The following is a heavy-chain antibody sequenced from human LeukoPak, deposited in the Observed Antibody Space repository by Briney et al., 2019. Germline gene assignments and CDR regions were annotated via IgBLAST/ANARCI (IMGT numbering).Heavy chain of an antibody. D-gene: IGHD2-21*01. CDR1: GSTFSRYW. Sequence: GGSLRLSCAASGSTFSRYWMHWVRQAPGKGLVWVSRIKSDGSDTIYADSVKGRFTISRDSAKNSLYLQMDSLRAEDTAVCYCTTSIGNYYYYWGQGTLVTVAS. CDR3: TTSIGNYYYY. J-gene: IGHJ4*02. CDR2: IKSDGSDT. V-gene: IGHV3-74*01.